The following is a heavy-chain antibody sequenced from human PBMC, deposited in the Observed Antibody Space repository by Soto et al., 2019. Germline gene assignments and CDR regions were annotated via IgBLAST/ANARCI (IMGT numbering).Heavy chain of an antibody. CDR1: GGSVTSGSYY. V-gene: IGHV4-61*01. CDR3: ARDGDGYNN. D-gene: IGHD5-12*01. Sequence: QVQLQESGPGLVKPSETLSLTCSVSGGSVTSGSYYWSWIRQPPGKGLEWIGYIYSSGGTSYNPSLKSRVTISVDTSKNQFSLKLISVTAADTAVYYCARDGDGYNNWGQGTLVTVSS. CDR2: IYSSGGT. J-gene: IGHJ4*02.